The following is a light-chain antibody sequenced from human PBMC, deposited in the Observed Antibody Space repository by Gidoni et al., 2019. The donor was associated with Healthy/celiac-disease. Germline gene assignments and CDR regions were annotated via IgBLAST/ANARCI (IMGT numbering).Light chain of an antibody. Sequence: SYELTQPPSVSVSPGQTARITCSGDALPKQYAYWYQQKPGQAPVLVIYTDSERPSGIPERFSGSSSGTTVTLTISGVQAEDEADYYCQSADSSGTYDWVFGGGTKLTVL. V-gene: IGLV3-25*02. J-gene: IGLJ3*02. CDR2: TDS. CDR3: QSADSSGTYDWV. CDR1: ALPKQY.